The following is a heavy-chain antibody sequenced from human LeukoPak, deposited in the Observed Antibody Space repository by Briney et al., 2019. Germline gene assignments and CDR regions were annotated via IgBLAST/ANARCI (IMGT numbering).Heavy chain of an antibody. CDR3: AKDAGATIWYFDL. Sequence: GGSLRLSCAASGFTFSSYSMNWVRQAPGKGLEWVSSISSSSSYIYYADSVKGRFTISRDNAKNSLYLQMNSLTAEDTALYYCAKDAGATIWYFDLWGRGTLVTVSS. CDR2: ISSSSSYI. D-gene: IGHD1-26*01. J-gene: IGHJ2*01. CDR1: GFTFSSYS. V-gene: IGHV3-21*04.